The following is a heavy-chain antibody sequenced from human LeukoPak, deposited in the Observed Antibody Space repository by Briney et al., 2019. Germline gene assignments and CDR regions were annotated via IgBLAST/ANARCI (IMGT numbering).Heavy chain of an antibody. CDR2: IYYSGST. J-gene: IGHJ4*02. CDR3: ARTIVVVTATYYFDY. V-gene: IGHV4-59*04. Sequence: SETLSLTCTVSGGSISGYYWSWIRQSPGKGLVWIGYIYYSGSTYYNPSLESRVTISVDTSKNQFSLKLSSVTAADTAVYYCARTIVVVTATYYFDYWGQGTLVTVSS. D-gene: IGHD2-21*02. CDR1: GGSISGYY.